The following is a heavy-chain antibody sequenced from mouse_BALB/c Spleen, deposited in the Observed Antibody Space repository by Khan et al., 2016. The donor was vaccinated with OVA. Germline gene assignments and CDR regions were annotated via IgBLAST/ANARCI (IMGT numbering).Heavy chain of an antibody. J-gene: IGHJ1*01. CDR1: GFTFSSFG. V-gene: IGHV5-17*02. Sequence: EVQLQESGGGLVQPGGSRKLSCAASGFTFSSFGMHWVRQAPEKGLEWIAYISSGSNTIYYADTMKGRFTISRDNHKNTLFLQMTSLRAEDTSMYYCARSVDTTVVARGYFDVWGAGTTVTVSS. CDR2: ISSGSNTI. CDR3: ARSVDTTVVARGYFDV. D-gene: IGHD1-1*01.